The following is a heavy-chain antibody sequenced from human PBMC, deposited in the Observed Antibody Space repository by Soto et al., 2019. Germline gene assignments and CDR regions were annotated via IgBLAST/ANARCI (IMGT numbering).Heavy chain of an antibody. D-gene: IGHD6-19*01. CDR3: TREQSDDNYFDL. J-gene: IGHJ5*02. CDR1: PGTISSSGDC. V-gene: IGHV4-39*07. Sequence: SVTLSLSYTVAPGTISSSGDCCSWKSQPPGKGREWIGSIYYSGSTYYNPSLKSRVTISVDTSKSQFSLRLISVTAADTAVYYCTREQSDDNYFDLWVQGTLVTVSS. CDR2: IYYSGST.